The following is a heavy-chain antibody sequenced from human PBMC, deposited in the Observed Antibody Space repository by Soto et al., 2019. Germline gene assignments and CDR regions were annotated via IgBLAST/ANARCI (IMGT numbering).Heavy chain of an antibody. CDR1: GGSISSGGYY. Sequence: LALTCTVSGGSISSGGYYWSWIRQHPGKGLEWIGYIYYSGSTYYNPSLKSRVTISVDTSKNQFSLKLSSVTAADTAVYYCAREQQLAPGWFDPWGQGTLDTVSS. CDR3: AREQQLAPGWFDP. V-gene: IGHV4-31*03. CDR2: IYYSGST. J-gene: IGHJ5*02. D-gene: IGHD6-13*01.